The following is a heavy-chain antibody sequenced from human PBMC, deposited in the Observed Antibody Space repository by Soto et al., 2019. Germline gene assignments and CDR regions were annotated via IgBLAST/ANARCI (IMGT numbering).Heavy chain of an antibody. CDR2: IKSKTDGGTT. J-gene: IGHJ6*02. Sequence: PGGSLRLTCAASGFTFSNARMSWIRQAPGKGLEWVGRIKSKTDGGTTDYAAPVKGRFTISRDDSKNTLYLQMNSLKTEDTAVYYCTTTEGGSYDFWSGYFHIVDVWGEGTTVTVYS. V-gene: IGHV3-15*01. CDR3: TTTEGGSYDFWSGYFHIVDV. D-gene: IGHD3-3*01. CDR1: GFTFSNAR.